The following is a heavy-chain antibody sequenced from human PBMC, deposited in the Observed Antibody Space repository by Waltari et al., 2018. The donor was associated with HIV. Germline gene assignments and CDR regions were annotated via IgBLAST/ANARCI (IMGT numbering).Heavy chain of an antibody. CDR3: AKAVGDTSGRYWGGDV. V-gene: IGHV3-48*03. D-gene: IGHD6-19*01. J-gene: IGHJ6*02. Sequence: EVQLVESGGGLLQPGGSLRLSCAGSGFTFSNYEMTWVRQAPGKGLEWILYISAGGTKYYANSVKGRFSISRDNAKNSLYLQRNSLRAEDTAVYYCAKAVGDTSGRYWGGDVWGQGTTVTVSS. CDR1: GFTFSNYE. CDR2: ISAGGTK.